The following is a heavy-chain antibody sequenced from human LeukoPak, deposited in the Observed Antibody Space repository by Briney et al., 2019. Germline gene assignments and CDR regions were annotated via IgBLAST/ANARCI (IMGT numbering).Heavy chain of an antibody. D-gene: IGHD6-19*01. CDR3: ARVRSGWTNYFDY. CDR2: INQDGSEK. V-gene: IGHV3-7*05. CDR1: GFTPSSYW. J-gene: IGHJ4*02. Sequence: VGSLRLSCTASGFTPSSYWMSWVRQAPGQGLKCLANINQDGSEKYYVDSVKGRFTISRDNAKNSLYLQMNSLRAEDTAVYYCARVRSGWTNYFDYWGPGTLVTVSS.